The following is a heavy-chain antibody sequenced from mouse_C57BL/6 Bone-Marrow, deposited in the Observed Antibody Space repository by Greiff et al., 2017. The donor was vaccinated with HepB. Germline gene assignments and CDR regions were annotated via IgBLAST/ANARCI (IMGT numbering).Heavy chain of an antibody. D-gene: IGHD2-1*01. CDR3: ARYDGGNYSAWFAY. Sequence: DVKLVESGGGLVQPGGSLSLSCAASGFTFTDYYMSWVRQPPGKALEWLGFIRNKANGYTTEYSASVKGRFTISRDNSQSILYLQMNALRAEDSATYYCARYDGGNYSAWFAYWGQGTLVTVSA. V-gene: IGHV7-3*01. CDR2: IRNKANGYTT. CDR1: GFTFTDYY. J-gene: IGHJ3*01.